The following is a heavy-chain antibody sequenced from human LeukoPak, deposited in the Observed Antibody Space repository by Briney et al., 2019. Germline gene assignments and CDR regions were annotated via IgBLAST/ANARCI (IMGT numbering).Heavy chain of an antibody. CDR2: INHSGST. Sequence: KPSETLSLTCAVYGVSFSNYYWTWIRQPPGRGLEWIGEINHSGSTSYNPSLKSRVTMSIDTSKSQFSLKLSSVTAADTAMYYCARQTAKRFDYWGQGTLVTVSS. V-gene: IGHV4-34*01. D-gene: IGHD5-24*01. CDR3: ARQTAKRFDY. J-gene: IGHJ4*02. CDR1: GVSFSNYY.